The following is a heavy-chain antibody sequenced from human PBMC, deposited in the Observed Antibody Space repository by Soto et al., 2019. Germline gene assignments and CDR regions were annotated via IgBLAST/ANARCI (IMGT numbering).Heavy chain of an antibody. V-gene: IGHV4-34*01. Sequence: SETLSLTCAVYGGSFSGYYWSWIRQPPGKGLEWIGEINHSGSTNYNPSLKSRVTISVDTSKNQFSLKLSSVTAADTAVYYCVSIAVAGPIHYWGQGTLVTVSS. J-gene: IGHJ4*02. CDR3: VSIAVAGPIHY. D-gene: IGHD6-19*01. CDR1: GGSFSGYY. CDR2: INHSGST.